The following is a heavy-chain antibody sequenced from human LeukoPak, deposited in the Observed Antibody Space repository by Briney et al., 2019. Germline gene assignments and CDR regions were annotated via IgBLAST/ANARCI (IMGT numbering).Heavy chain of an antibody. D-gene: IGHD5-18*01. V-gene: IGHV3-21*01. CDR3: AKDSYSKGDY. J-gene: IGHJ4*02. CDR1: EFIVSNSY. Sequence: PGGSLRLSCAASEFIVSNSYMNWVRQAPGKGLEWVSSISSSSSYIYYADSVKGRFTISRDNAKNSLYLQMNSLRAEDTGVYYCAKDSYSKGDYWGQGVLVTVSS. CDR2: ISSSSSYI.